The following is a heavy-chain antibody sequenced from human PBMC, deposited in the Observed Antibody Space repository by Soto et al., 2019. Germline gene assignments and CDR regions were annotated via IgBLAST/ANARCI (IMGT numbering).Heavy chain of an antibody. CDR1: GFSLSNYG. J-gene: IGHJ4*02. CDR3: VKDHLMNTVTTGGY. V-gene: IGHV3-30*18. CDR2: ISYHGRDE. D-gene: IGHD4-17*01. Sequence: QVQLVESGGGVVQPGRSLRLSCAASGFSLSNYGMHWVRQAPGKGLEWVAVISYHGRDEYYADSVKGRFTISRDTSKNTLYLQMNTLRPEDTAVYYCVKDHLMNTVTTGGYWGQGTLVTFSS.